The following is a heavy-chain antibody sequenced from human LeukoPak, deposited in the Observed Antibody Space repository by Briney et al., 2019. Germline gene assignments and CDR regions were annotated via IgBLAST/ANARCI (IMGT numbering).Heavy chain of an antibody. Sequence: SQTLSLTCAVSGGSISSGGYSWSWIRQPPGKGLEWIGYIYHSGSTYYNPSLKSRVTISVDRSKNQFSLKLSSVTAADTAVYYCARGVRGYCSGGSCYFDYWGQGTLVTVSS. CDR2: IYHSGST. CDR3: ARGVRGYCSGGSCYFDY. V-gene: IGHV4-30-2*01. J-gene: IGHJ4*02. CDR1: GGSISSGGYS. D-gene: IGHD2-15*01.